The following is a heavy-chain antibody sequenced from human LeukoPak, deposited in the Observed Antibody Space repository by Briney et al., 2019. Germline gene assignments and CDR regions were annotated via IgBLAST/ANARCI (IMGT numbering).Heavy chain of an antibody. D-gene: IGHD1-26*01. CDR1: GFTFSSYS. CDR3: AKDPPYRGSGTTGYFQH. Sequence: PGGSLRLSCAASGFTFSSYSMNWVRQAPGKGLEWVSAISGSGGSTYYADSVKGRFTISRDNSKNTLYLQMNSLRAEDTAVYYCAKDPPYRGSGTTGYFQHWGQGTLVTVSS. CDR2: ISGSGGST. V-gene: IGHV3-23*01. J-gene: IGHJ1*01.